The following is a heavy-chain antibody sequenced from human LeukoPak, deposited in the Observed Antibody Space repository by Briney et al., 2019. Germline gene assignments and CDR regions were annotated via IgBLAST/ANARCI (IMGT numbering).Heavy chain of an antibody. J-gene: IGHJ4*02. CDR2: IYSGGSA. CDR1: GFTVSSNY. CDR3: ASKRGRLSPIDY. V-gene: IGHV3-53*01. Sequence: PGGSLRLSCAASGFTVSSNYMSWVRQAPGKGLEWVSVIYSGGSAYYADSVKGRFTISRDNSKNTLYLQMNSLRAEDTAVYYCASKRGRLSPIDYWGQGTLVTVCS. D-gene: IGHD1-1*01.